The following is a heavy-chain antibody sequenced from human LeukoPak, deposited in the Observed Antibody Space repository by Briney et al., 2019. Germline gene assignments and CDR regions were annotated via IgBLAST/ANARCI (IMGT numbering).Heavy chain of an antibody. CDR1: GGTFSSYA. CDR3: ARRSAYGSGSYYVDY. CDR2: IIPIFGTA. Sequence: SVKVSCKASGGTFSSYAISWVRQAPGQGLEWMGRIIPIFGTANYAQKFQGRVTITRNTSITTTYMELSSLRSEDTAVYYCARRSAYGSGSYYVDYWGQGTLVTVSS. V-gene: IGHV1-69*05. J-gene: IGHJ4*02. D-gene: IGHD3-10*01.